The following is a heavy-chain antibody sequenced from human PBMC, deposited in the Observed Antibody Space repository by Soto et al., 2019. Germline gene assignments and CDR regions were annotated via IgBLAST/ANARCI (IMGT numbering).Heavy chain of an antibody. CDR3: ITDYTMIRGVISYFGY. J-gene: IGHJ4*02. V-gene: IGHV3-15*01. Sequence: LRLSCAASGFTFSNAWMSWVRQAPGKGLQWVGRIKSKTDDGTPDYAAPVKGRFTISRDDSKNTLYLQMNSLRTEDTALYYCITDYTMIRGVISYFGYWDQGALVAISS. D-gene: IGHD3-10*01. CDR2: IKSKTDDGTP. CDR1: GFTFSNAW.